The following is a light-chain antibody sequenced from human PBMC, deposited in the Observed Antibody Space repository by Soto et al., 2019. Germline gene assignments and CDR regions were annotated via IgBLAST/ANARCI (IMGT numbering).Light chain of an antibody. CDR1: QSVSSY. Sequence: EIVLTQSPATLSFSPGERATLSCRASQSVSSYLAWYQHKPGQAPRLLIYDASNRATGFPARFSGSGSGTDFTLTISCLEPEDFAVYYCQQRSNWPQLTFGGGTKVEIK. CDR2: DAS. CDR3: QQRSNWPQLT. V-gene: IGKV3-11*01. J-gene: IGKJ4*01.